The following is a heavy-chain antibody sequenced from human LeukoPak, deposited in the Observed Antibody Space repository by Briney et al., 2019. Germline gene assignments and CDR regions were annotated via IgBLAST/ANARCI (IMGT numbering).Heavy chain of an antibody. D-gene: IGHD1-26*01. CDR3: ARDEWELRSFDY. J-gene: IGHJ4*02. CDR2: INPNSGGT. CDR1: GYTFTGYY. V-gene: IGHV1-2*02. Sequence: ASVKVSCKASGYTFTGYYMHWVRQAPGQGLEWMGWINPNSGGTNYAQKFQGRVTMTRDTSISTAYMELGRLRSDDTAVYYCARDEWELRSFDYWGQGTLVTVSS.